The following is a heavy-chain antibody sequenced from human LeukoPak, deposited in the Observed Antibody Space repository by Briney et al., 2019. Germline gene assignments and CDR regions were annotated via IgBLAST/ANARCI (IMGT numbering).Heavy chain of an antibody. CDR1: GFTFSSYA. Sequence: GGSLRLSCAASGFTFSSYAMSWVRQAPGKGLEWVSVIYSGGSTYYADSVKGRFTISRDNSKNTLYLQMNSLRAEDTAVYYCARASTYYYDSSGYYQSPVDYWGQGTLVTVSS. CDR3: ARASTYYYDSSGYYQSPVDY. CDR2: IYSGGST. J-gene: IGHJ4*02. V-gene: IGHV3-66*02. D-gene: IGHD3-22*01.